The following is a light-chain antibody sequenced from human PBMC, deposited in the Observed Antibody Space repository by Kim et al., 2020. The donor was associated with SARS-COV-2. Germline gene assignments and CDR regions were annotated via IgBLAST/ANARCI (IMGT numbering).Light chain of an antibody. Sequence: QSVLTRPRSVSGSPGQSVTISCTGTSSDVGGYNYVSWYQQHPGKAPKLMIYDVTERPSGVPDRFSASKSGNTASLTISGLQAEDEADYYCCSYAGSPPYVFGTGTKVTVL. CDR2: DVT. J-gene: IGLJ1*01. CDR1: SSDVGGYNY. CDR3: CSYAGSPPYV. V-gene: IGLV2-11*01.